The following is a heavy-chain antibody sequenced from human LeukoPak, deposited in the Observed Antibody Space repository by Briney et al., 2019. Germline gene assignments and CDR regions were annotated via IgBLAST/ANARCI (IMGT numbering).Heavy chain of an antibody. V-gene: IGHV4-39*02. J-gene: IGHJ4*02. CDR3: AREVFWSGSIGY. D-gene: IGHD3-3*01. Sequence: SSETLSLTCTVSGGSISSSSYYWGWIRQPPGKGLEWIGSIYYSGSTYYNPSLKSRVTISVDTSKNQFSLKLSSVTAADTAVYYCAREVFWSGSIGYWGQGTLVTVSS. CDR1: GGSISSSSYY. CDR2: IYYSGST.